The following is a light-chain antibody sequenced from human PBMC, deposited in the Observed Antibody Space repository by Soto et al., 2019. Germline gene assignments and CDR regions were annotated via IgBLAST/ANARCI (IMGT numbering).Light chain of an antibody. CDR1: SSDFAAYNY. J-gene: IGLJ2*01. CDR3: SSYKSSSNLV. CDR2: EVS. V-gene: IGLV2-14*01. Sequence: QSVLTQPASVSGSPGQSIAISCTGSSSDFAAYNYVSWYQHHPGKAPKLMIYEVSNRPSGVSNRFSGSKSGNTASLTISGLQAEDEADYYCSSYKSSSNLVFGGGTK.